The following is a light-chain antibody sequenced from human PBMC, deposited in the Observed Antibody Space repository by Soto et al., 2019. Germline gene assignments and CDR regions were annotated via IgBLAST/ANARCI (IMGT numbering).Light chain of an antibody. CDR2: DVS. Sequence: DIQMTQSPSSLSASVGDTVTITCRASQSVSGWLAWYQQKPGKAPKILIYDVSALQRGVPPRFSGSGSGTQFTLTISGLQPDDFSTYYCQQYESFSATFGPGTKVDIK. V-gene: IGKV1-5*01. CDR1: QSVSGW. J-gene: IGKJ1*01. CDR3: QQYESFSAT.